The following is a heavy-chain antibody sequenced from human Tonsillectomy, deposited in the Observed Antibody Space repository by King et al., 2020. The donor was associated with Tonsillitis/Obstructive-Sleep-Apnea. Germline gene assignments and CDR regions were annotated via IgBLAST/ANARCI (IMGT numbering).Heavy chain of an antibody. CDR3: ARDHSSGWYFIYMDV. Sequence: VQLVESGGGLVQPGSSLRLSCAASGFTFSSYGMHWVRQAPGKGLEWVAVIWDDGRHKYYADSVKGRFTISRDNSKYTLYLQMNSLRAEDTAVYYCARDHSSGWYFIYMDVWGKGTTVTVSS. CDR2: IWDDGRHK. V-gene: IGHV3-33*01. D-gene: IGHD6-19*01. CDR1: GFTFSSYG. J-gene: IGHJ6*03.